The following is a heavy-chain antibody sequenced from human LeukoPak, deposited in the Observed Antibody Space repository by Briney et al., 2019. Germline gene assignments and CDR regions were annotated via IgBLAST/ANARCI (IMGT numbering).Heavy chain of an antibody. CDR1: GFSLSTSGVG. V-gene: IGHV2-5*02. J-gene: IGHJ4*02. Sequence: SGPTLVNPTQTLTLTCTFSGFSLSTSGVGVGWIRQPPGKALEWLALIYWADDKRYSPSLKSRLTITKDTSTNQVVLTMTNMDPVDTATYYCARTLWFAEGDYWGQGTLVTVSS. D-gene: IGHD3-10*01. CDR2: IYWADDK. CDR3: ARTLWFAEGDY.